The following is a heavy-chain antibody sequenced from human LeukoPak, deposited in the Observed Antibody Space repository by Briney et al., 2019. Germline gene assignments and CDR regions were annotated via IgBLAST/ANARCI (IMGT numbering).Heavy chain of an antibody. D-gene: IGHD6-19*01. V-gene: IGHV4-59*08. Sequence: SETLSLTCTVSGGSISSYYWSWIRQPPGKGLEWRGYIYYSGSTNYNPSLKSRVTITVDTSKNQFSLKLSSVTAADTAVYYCARLYPEYSSGWLFDYWGQGTLVTVSS. CDR3: ARLYPEYSSGWLFDY. CDR1: GGSISSYY. CDR2: IYYSGST. J-gene: IGHJ4*02.